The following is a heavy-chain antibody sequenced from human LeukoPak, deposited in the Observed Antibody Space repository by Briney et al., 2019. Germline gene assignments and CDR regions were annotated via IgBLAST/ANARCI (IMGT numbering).Heavy chain of an antibody. J-gene: IGHJ4*02. CDR3: AKGGSAIYYGSGSYYTVIPFDY. CDR2: INADGSNT. CDR1: GFTFSIYW. V-gene: IGHV3-74*01. Sequence: PGGSLRLSCAASGFTFSIYWMHWVRQAPGKGLVWVSRINADGSNTDYADSVKGRFTISRDNSKNTLYLQMNSLRAEDTAVYYCAKGGSAIYYGSGSYYTVIPFDYWGQGTLVTVSS. D-gene: IGHD3-10*01.